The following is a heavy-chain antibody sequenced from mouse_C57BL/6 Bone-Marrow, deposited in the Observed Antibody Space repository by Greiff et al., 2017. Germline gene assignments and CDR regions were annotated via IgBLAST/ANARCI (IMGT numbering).Heavy chain of an antibody. D-gene: IGHD4-1*01. V-gene: IGHV5-4*01. J-gene: IGHJ4*01. CDR2: ISDGGSYT. CDR3: ARLNWDYAMDY. Sequence: EVQGVESGGGLVKPGGSLKLSCAASGFTFSSYAMYWVRQTPEKRLEWVATISDGGSYTYYPDNVKGRFTISRDNAKNNLYLQMSHLKSEDTAMYYCARLNWDYAMDYWGQGTSVTVSS. CDR1: GFTFSSYA.